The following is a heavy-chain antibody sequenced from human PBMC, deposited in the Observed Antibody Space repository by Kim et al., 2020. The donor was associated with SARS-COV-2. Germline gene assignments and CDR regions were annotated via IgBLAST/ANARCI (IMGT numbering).Heavy chain of an antibody. V-gene: IGHV3-66*01. CDR3: ARGWLVAAFDI. D-gene: IGHD6-19*01. J-gene: IGHJ3*02. Sequence: GGSLRLSCAASGFTVSSNYMSWVRQAPGKGLEWVSVIYSGGSTYYADSVKGRFTISRDNSKNTLYLQMNSLRAEDTAVYYCARGWLVAAFDIWGQGTMVTVSS. CDR1: GFTVSSNY. CDR2: IYSGGST.